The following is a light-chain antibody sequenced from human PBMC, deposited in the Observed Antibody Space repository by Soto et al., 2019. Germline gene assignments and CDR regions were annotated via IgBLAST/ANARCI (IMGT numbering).Light chain of an antibody. J-gene: IGKJ1*01. CDR3: QQYNNWWT. CDR2: GAS. CDR1: QTVRTNY. V-gene: IGKV3-20*01. Sequence: EIVLTQSPGTLSLSPGERATLSCRASQTVRTNYLAWFQHKPGQAPRLLIYGASSRATGIPDRFSGSGSGTEFTLTISSLQSEDFAVYYCQQYNNWWTFGQGTKVEIK.